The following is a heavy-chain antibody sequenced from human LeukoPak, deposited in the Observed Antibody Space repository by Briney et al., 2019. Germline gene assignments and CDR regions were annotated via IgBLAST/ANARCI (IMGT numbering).Heavy chain of an antibody. CDR1: GYTFTVYY. V-gene: IGHV1-2*02. CDR2: INPNSGGT. Sequence: ASGRVCFKCSGYTFTVYYMHWVRQPPGQGHGWVWWINPNSGGTNYAQKFQGRGTMTRDTSISTAYMDLNRLRSDDTAVYYCATGEERFLEWSPFDYWGKGTLVSVSS. D-gene: IGHD3-3*01. CDR3: ATGEERFLEWSPFDY. J-gene: IGHJ4*02.